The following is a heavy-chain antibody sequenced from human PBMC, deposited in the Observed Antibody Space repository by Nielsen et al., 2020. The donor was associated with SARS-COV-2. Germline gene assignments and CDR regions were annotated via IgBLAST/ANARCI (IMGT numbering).Heavy chain of an antibody. D-gene: IGHD4-17*01. CDR1: GYTFTGYY. Sequence: ASVKVSCKASGYTFTGYYMHWVRQAPGQGLEWMGWINPNSGGTNYAQKFQGRVTMTRDTSISTAYMELSRLRSDDTAVYYCARLYDYGDFWYFDLWGRGTLVTVSS. CDR2: INPNSGGT. CDR3: ARLYDYGDFWYFDL. J-gene: IGHJ2*01. V-gene: IGHV1-2*02.